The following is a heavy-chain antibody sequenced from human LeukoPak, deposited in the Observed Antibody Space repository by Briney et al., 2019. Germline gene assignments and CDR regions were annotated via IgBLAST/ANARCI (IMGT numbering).Heavy chain of an antibody. D-gene: IGHD5-18*01. Sequence: SGGSLRLSCAASGFTFSRYAMSWIRQAPGKGLEWVSYISGSGSTIYYADSVKGRFTISRDNAKNSLYLQMNSLRAEDTAVYYCARVDTAMVPPYWGQGTLVTVSS. CDR1: GFTFSRYA. CDR3: ARVDTAMVPPY. J-gene: IGHJ4*02. V-gene: IGHV3-11*01. CDR2: ISGSGSTI.